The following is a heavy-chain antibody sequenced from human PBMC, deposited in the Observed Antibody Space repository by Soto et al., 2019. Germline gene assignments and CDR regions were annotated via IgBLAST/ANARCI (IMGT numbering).Heavy chain of an antibody. CDR3: AAETPTSGYNAFDI. Sequence: ASVKVSCKASGYTFTSYGISWVRQAPGQGLEWMGWISAYNGNTNYAQKLQGRVTMTTDTSTSTAYMELRSLRSEDTAVYYCAAETPTSGYNAFDIWGQGTMVTV. V-gene: IGHV1-18*01. CDR2: ISAYNGNT. D-gene: IGHD5-18*01. CDR1: GYTFTSYG. J-gene: IGHJ3*02.